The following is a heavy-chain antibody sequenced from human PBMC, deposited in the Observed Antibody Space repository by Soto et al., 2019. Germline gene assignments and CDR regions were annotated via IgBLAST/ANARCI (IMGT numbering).Heavy chain of an antibody. D-gene: IGHD3-16*01. CDR3: ARHDPGGHFRH. J-gene: IGHJ1*01. Sequence: QVQLQESGPGLVKPSETLSLTCTVSGGSINSYYWSWIRQSQGKGLEWIAYIYYNGNTNYNPSLMGRVTVSVDTSKNQFSLSLTCVTAADVVMYYCARHDPGGHFRHWGQGTLVTVFS. V-gene: IGHV4-59*08. CDR2: IYYNGNT. CDR1: GGSINSYY.